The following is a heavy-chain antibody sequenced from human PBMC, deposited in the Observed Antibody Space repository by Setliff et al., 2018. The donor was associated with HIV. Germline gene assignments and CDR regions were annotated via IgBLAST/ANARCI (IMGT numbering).Heavy chain of an antibody. CDR3: ARYVPADASFDY. CDR1: GYSFSSYG. J-gene: IGHJ4*02. V-gene: IGHV1-18*04. D-gene: IGHD2-2*01. Sequence: ASVKVSCKAAGYSFSSYGITWVRQAPGQGLEWMGWNSAYNGDTRYAQTLQDRVTMTTDTSTSTAYMEVRSLRSDDTAVYFCARYVPADASFDYWGPGTLVTVSS. CDR2: NSAYNGDT.